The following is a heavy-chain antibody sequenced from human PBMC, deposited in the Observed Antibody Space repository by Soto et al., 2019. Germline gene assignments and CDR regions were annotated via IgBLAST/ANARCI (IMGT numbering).Heavy chain of an antibody. CDR1: GGSISSSSYY. CDR3: AREVVGATTKTGMRIDY. CDR2: IYYSGST. D-gene: IGHD1-26*01. V-gene: IGHV4-39*02. J-gene: IGHJ4*02. Sequence: SETLSLTCTVSGGSISSSSYYWGWIRQPPGKGLEWIGSIYYSGSTYYNPSLKSRVTISVDTSKNQFSLKLSSVTAADTAVYYCAREVVGATTKTGMRIDYWGQGTLVTVSS.